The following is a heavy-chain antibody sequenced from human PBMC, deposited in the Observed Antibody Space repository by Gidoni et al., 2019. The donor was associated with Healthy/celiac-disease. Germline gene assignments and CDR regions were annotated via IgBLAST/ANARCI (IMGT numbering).Heavy chain of an antibody. CDR2: IKQDGSEK. D-gene: IGHD5-12*01. J-gene: IGHJ3*02. V-gene: IGHV3-7*05. CDR1: GFTFSSYW. CDR3: ARGSTNMVATSTLAFDI. Sequence: EVQLVESGGGLVQPGGSLRLSCAASGFTFSSYWMSWVRQAPGKGLEWVANIKQDGSEKYYVDSVKGRFTISRDNAKNSLYLQMNSLRAEDTAVYYCARGSTNMVATSTLAFDIWGQGTMVTVSS.